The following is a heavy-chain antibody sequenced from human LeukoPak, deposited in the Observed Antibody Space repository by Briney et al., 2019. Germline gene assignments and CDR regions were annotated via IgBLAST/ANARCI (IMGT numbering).Heavy chain of an antibody. CDR1: GGSISSYY. CDR3: ARDTLSGWPDYYYYGMDV. Sequence: SETLSLTCTVSGGSISSYYWSWIRQPPGKGLERIGYIYYSGSTNYNPSLKSRVTISVDTSKNQFSLKLSSVTAADTAVYYCARDTLSGWPDYYYYGMDVWGQGTTVTVSS. D-gene: IGHD6-19*01. CDR2: IYYSGST. V-gene: IGHV4-59*01. J-gene: IGHJ6*02.